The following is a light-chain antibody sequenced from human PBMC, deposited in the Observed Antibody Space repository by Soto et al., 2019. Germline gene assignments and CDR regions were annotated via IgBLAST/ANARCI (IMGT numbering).Light chain of an antibody. CDR3: QQYKNWPPVT. Sequence: EIVMTQSPATRSVSPGERATLSCRASQSVSSNLVWYQQKPGQAPRLLIYGASTRATGIPARFSGSGSGTEFTLTISSLQSEDFAVYYCQQYKNWPPVTFGQGTKLEIK. CDR2: GAS. V-gene: IGKV3-15*01. J-gene: IGKJ2*01. CDR1: QSVSSN.